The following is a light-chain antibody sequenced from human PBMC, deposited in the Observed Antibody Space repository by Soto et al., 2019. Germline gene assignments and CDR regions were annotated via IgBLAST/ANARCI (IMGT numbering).Light chain of an antibody. J-gene: IGKJ1*01. CDR2: GAS. Sequence: EILLTQSPGTLSLSPGEIATLSFNASQFIASSYLAWYQQKPGQAPRLLIYGASSRATGTPDRFSGSGSGTDFTLTISRLEPEDFTVYYCQQYGSPTWTFGQGTKVDI. CDR3: QQYGSPTWT. CDR1: QFIASSY. V-gene: IGKV3-20*01.